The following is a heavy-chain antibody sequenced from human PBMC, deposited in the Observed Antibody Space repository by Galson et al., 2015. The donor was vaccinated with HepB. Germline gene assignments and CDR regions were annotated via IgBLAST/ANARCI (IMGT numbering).Heavy chain of an antibody. J-gene: IGHJ3*02. Sequence: SVKVSCKASGGTFSSYAISWVRQAPGQGLEWMGGIIPIFGTANYAQKFQGRVTITADESTSTAYMELSSLRSEDTAVYYCARDNSGYSYGHHGNAFDIWGQGTMVTVSS. CDR2: IIPIFGTA. D-gene: IGHD5-18*01. CDR3: ARDNSGYSYGHHGNAFDI. V-gene: IGHV1-69*13. CDR1: GGTFSSYA.